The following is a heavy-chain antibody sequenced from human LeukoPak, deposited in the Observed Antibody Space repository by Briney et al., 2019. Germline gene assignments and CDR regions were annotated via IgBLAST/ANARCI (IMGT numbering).Heavy chain of an antibody. CDR2: ISGSGGST. D-gene: IGHD3-10*01. CDR3: AKDGAEGSGSYYPSDY. V-gene: IGHV3-23*01. J-gene: IGHJ4*02. Sequence: PGGSLRLSCAASGFTFSSYAMSWVRQAPGKGLEWVSAISGSGGSTYYADSVKGRFTISRDNSKNTLYLQMNSLRAEDTAVYYCAKDGAEGSGSYYPSDYWGQGTLVTVSS. CDR1: GFTFSSYA.